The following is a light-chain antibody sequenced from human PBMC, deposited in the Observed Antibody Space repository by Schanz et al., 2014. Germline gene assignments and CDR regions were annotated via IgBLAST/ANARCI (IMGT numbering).Light chain of an antibody. CDR1: QTVSGNS. CDR3: QQYGSSPWT. CDR2: GAS. Sequence: EIVLTQSPGTLSLSAGERASLSCRASQTVSGNSLAWYQHVPGQAPRLLIYGASSRATGVPDRFRGGGSGRSFTLTISRLEHEDFAVYYCQQYGSSPWTFGQGTKVEI. V-gene: IGKV3-20*01. J-gene: IGKJ1*01.